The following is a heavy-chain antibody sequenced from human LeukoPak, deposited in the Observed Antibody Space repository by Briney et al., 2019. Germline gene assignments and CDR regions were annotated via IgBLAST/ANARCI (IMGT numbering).Heavy chain of an antibody. CDR3: ARAPTCFVN. CDR2: ISYSGST. D-gene: IGHD2-2*01. Sequence: SETLSLTCSVSGGSLNSYSWSCIWQSPEKGLEWIGYISYSGSTNYNPSLKSRVTISLDTSKNQFSLKLSSVTAADSAIYYCARAPTCFVNWGQGTLVTVSS. J-gene: IGHJ4*02. CDR1: GGSLNSYS. V-gene: IGHV4-59*01.